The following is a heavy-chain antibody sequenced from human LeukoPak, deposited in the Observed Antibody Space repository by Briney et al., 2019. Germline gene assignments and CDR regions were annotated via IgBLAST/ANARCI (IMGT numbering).Heavy chain of an antibody. D-gene: IGHD4-17*01. CDR3: ARGRPLYGDYPNDAFDI. CDR1: GGTFSSYA. Sequence: SVKVSCKASGGTFSSYAISWVRQAPGQGLEWMGGIIPIFGTANYAQKFQGRVTITADKSTSTAYMELSSLRSEDTAVYYCARGRPLYGDYPNDAFDIWGQGTMVTVSS. V-gene: IGHV1-69*06. CDR2: IIPIFGTA. J-gene: IGHJ3*02.